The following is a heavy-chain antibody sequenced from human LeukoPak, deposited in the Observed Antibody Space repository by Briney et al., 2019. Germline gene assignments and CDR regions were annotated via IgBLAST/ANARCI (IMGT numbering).Heavy chain of an antibody. CDR1: GFTFSNYG. CDR2: IYSDGST. D-gene: IGHD6-13*01. J-gene: IGHJ4*02. CDR3: ATSGGSNWFFDY. Sequence: GGSLRLSCAASGFTFSNYGMNWVRQGPGKGLEWVSLIYSDGSTFYADSVKGRFTISRDNSKNTLYLQMNSLRAEDTAVYYCATSGGSNWFFDYWGQGTLVTVSS. V-gene: IGHV3-53*01.